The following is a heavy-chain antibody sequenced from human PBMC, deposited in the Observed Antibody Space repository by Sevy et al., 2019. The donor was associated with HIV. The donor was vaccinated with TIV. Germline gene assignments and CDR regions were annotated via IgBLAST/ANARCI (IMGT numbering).Heavy chain of an antibody. CDR1: GFMFSNYA. CDR3: ARIVTGGSYVSGMDV. J-gene: IGHJ6*02. D-gene: IGHD2-21*02. CDR2: ISYDGSNR. Sequence: GGSLRLSCATSGFMFSNYAMHWVRQAPGKGLEWVALISYDGSNRYYTDSVNGRFTISRDNSKYTLYVQMNSLKTEDTAVYYCARIVTGGSYVSGMDVWGQGTTVTVSS. V-gene: IGHV3-30-3*01.